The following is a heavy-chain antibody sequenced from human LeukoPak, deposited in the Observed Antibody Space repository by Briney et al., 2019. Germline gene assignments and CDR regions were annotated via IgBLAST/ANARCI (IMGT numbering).Heavy chain of an antibody. Sequence: GGSLRLSCEASGFSFPYGMSWVRQAPGKGLEWVSGITNSGENTYYADSVKGRFTISRDNAKNTLNLQMNSLRAEDTAVYYCAKDPERWLQLRLGFSDWGQGTLVTVSS. J-gene: IGHJ4*02. CDR3: AKDPERWLQLRLGFSD. CDR2: ITNSGENT. D-gene: IGHD5-24*01. V-gene: IGHV3-23*01. CDR1: GFSFPYG.